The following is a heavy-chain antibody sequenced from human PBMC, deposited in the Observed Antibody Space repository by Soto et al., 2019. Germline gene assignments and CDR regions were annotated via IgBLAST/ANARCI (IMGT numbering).Heavy chain of an antibody. CDR2: IIPILGIA. J-gene: IGHJ6*03. Sequence: SVKVSCKASGGTFSSYTISWVRQAPGQGLEWMGRIIPILGIANYAQKFQGRVTITADKSTSTAYMELSSLRSEDTAVYYCALGEDSAIVLHYYCYYYMDVWGKGTTVTVSS. V-gene: IGHV1-69*02. D-gene: IGHD1-26*01. CDR1: GGTFSSYT. CDR3: ALGEDSAIVLHYYCYYYMDV.